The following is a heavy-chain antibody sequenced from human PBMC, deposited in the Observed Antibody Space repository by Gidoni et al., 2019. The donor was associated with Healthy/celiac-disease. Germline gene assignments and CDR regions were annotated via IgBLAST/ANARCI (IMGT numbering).Heavy chain of an antibody. J-gene: IGHJ4*02. V-gene: IGHV3-49*05. CDR1: VFTFGYYA. CDR3: TRDAHYGDYAPGY. D-gene: IGHD4-17*01. CDR2: IRSKADGGTT. Sequence: EVPLVESGGGLVKQGRSLSTSCTASVFTFGYYAMRCFRQVPGKGLDGVGFIRSKADGGTTEYAASVKGRLTISRDDSKSIAYLQMNSLKTEDTAVYYCTRDAHYGDYAPGYWGKGTLVTVSS.